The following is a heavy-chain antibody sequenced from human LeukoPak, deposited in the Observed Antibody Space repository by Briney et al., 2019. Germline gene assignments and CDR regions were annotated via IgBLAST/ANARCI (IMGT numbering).Heavy chain of an antibody. J-gene: IGHJ4*02. CDR1: GFTFSSYA. CDR2: TSGSGGST. V-gene: IGHV3-23*01. Sequence: GGSLRLSCAASGFTFSSYAMSWVRQAPGKGLEWVSATSGSGGSTYYADSVKGRFTISRDNSKNTLYLQMNSLRAEDTAVYHCAKGSYYYDSADYFDYWGQGTLVTVSS. CDR3: AKGSYYYDSADYFDY. D-gene: IGHD3-22*01.